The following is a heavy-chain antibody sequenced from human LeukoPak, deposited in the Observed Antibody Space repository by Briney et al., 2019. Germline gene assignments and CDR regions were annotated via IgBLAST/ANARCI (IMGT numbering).Heavy chain of an antibody. V-gene: IGHV3-23*01. D-gene: IGHD3-22*01. J-gene: IGHJ4*02. CDR2: ISTNGGST. CDR1: GFTFSSYA. Sequence: PGGSLRLSCAASGFTFSSYAMSWVRQAPGKGLEWASGISTNGGSTFYADSVKGRFTISRDNPRNTLYMQMNSLSAEDTAVYYCSVMHRYYDGSGYWVQWGQGTLVTVSS. CDR3: SVMHRYYDGSGYWVQ.